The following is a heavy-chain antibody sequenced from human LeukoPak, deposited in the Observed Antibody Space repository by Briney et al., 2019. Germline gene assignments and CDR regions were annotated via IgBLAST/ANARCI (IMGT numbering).Heavy chain of an antibody. Sequence: SVKVSCKSSGYTFTSYDFYSVRQATSQELEWMGWINPNRGNTGYPQKFQGRVTMTRNTSISTAYMELSSLRSEDTAVYYCARGQDFRIWGEGTLVTVSS. CDR1: GYTFTSYD. CDR2: INPNRGNT. D-gene: IGHD2-15*01. CDR3: ARGQDFRI. J-gene: IGHJ4*02. V-gene: IGHV1-8*01.